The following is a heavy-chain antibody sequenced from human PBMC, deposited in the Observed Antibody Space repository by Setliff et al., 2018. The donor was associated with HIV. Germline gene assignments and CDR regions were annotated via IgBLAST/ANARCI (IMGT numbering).Heavy chain of an antibody. CDR1: XXSISGTYY. CDR2: IYKRGSS. Sequence: SETLXLTCTVSXXSISGTYYWNWIRQPAGXXXEWVGRIYKRGSSNANPSLKSRVTMSVDTSRNQFSLTLKSVTXPEPAVYFSSRADCXSHRCFCGLGGXXXDSWGRGALVTVSS. V-gene: IGHV4-4*07. CDR3: SRADCXSHRCFCGLGGXXXDS. D-gene: IGHD2-2*01. J-gene: IGHJ4*02.